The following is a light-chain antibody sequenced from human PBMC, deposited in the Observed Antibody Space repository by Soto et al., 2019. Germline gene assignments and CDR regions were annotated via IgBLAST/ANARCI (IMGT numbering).Light chain of an antibody. J-gene: IGKJ2*01. V-gene: IGKV1-9*01. Sequence: DIQLTQSPSFLSASVGDRVTITCRASQAISSYLAWYQQKPGKAPKRLIYAASTLQSGVPSRFSGSGSGSGTEFTLTISSLQPEDFATYYCQQLNSYPYTFGQGTKLEIK. CDR1: QAISSY. CDR3: QQLNSYPYT. CDR2: AAS.